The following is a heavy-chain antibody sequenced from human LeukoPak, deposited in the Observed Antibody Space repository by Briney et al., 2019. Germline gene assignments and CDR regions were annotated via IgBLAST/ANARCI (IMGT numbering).Heavy chain of an antibody. Sequence: SETLSLTCTVSGGSIRSHYWSWTRQPPGKRLEWIGYIYYSGSTYYNPSLKSRVTISVDTSKNQFSLKLSSVTAADTTVYYCARTASTRYFDTEYYFDYWGQGTLVTVSS. CDR3: ARTASTRYFDTEYYFDY. D-gene: IGHD3-9*01. J-gene: IGHJ4*02. V-gene: IGHV4-59*11. CDR1: GGSIRSHY. CDR2: IYYSGST.